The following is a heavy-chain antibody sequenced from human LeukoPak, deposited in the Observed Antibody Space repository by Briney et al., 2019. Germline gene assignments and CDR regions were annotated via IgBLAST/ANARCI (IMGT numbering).Heavy chain of an antibody. J-gene: IGHJ3*01. Sequence: PSETLSLTCAVYGGSFSGYYWSWIRQPPGKGLEWIGEINHSGSTNYNPSLKSRVTISVDTSKNQFSLNLTSVTTADTAVYYCAGVSCSSTSCPRRDALDVWGQGTMVTVSS. CDR3: AGVSCSSTSCPRRDALDV. V-gene: IGHV4-34*01. CDR2: INHSGST. D-gene: IGHD2-2*01. CDR1: GGSFSGYY.